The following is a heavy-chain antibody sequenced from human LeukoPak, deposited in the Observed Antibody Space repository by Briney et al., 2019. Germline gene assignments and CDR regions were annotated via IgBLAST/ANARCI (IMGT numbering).Heavy chain of an antibody. CDR2: IYWDDDK. J-gene: IGHJ4*02. V-gene: IGHV2-5*02. CDR3: AHSLQWLRQYYFDY. CDR1: GVSLSTSGVG. D-gene: IGHD5-12*01. Sequence: MGSGPTLVNPTQTLTLTCTFSGVSLSTSGVGVCWIRQPPGKALEWLALIYWDDDKRYSPSRKSRLTITKDTSKNQVVLTMTNMDPVDTATYYCAHSLQWLRQYYFDYWGQGTLVTVSS.